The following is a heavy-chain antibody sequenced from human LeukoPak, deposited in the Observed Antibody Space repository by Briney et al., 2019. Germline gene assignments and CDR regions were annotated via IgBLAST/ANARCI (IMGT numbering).Heavy chain of an antibody. J-gene: IGHJ3*02. CDR2: IYYTGTS. CDR3: ARGYYDSSGYSDPFDI. CDR1: GGSITSSY. Sequence: SETLSLTCTVSGGSITSSYWSWIRQPPAKGPEWIAYIYYTGTSNYNPSLKSRVSTSIDRSKNQFSLNLRSVTAADTAVYYCARGYYDSSGYSDPFDIWGQGTMVTISS. V-gene: IGHV4-59*01. D-gene: IGHD3-22*01.